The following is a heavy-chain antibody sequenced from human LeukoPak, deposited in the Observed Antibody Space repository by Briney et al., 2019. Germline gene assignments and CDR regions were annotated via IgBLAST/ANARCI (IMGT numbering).Heavy chain of an antibody. V-gene: IGHV3-30*04. CDR2: ISYDGSNK. CDR1: EFTFSNYA. D-gene: IGHD6-19*01. J-gene: IGHJ4*02. CDR3: AKGKYSSGWFFDY. Sequence: AGGSLRLSCAASEFTFSNYAMHWVRQAPGKGLEWVAVISYDGSNKYYADSVKGRFTISRDNSKNTLYLQMNSLRAEDTAVYYCAKGKYSSGWFFDYWGQGTLVTVSS.